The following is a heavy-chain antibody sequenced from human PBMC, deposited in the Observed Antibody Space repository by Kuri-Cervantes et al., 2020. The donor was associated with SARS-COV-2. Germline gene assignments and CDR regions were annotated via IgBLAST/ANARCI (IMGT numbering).Heavy chain of an antibody. CDR1: GFTFSSYA. CDR3: AKGQN. Sequence: GESLKISCAASGFTFSSYAMHWVRQAPGKGLEYVSAISSNGGSTYYANSAKGRFTISRDNSKNTLYLQMNSLRAEDTAVYYCAKGQNWGQGTLVTVSS. CDR2: ISSNGGST. J-gene: IGHJ4*02. V-gene: IGHV3-64*01.